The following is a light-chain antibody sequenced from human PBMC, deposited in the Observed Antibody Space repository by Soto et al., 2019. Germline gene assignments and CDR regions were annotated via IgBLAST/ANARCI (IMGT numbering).Light chain of an antibody. Sequence: SYELAQPPSVSVAPGQTARITCGGNDIGRKTVHWYQQKPGQAPVFVVYDDDDRPSGIPERFSGSNSGNTASLTISRVEAGDEADYYCQVWDTSSEHHVFGTGTKVTVL. CDR3: QVWDTSSEHHV. V-gene: IGLV3-21*02. CDR1: DIGRKT. CDR2: DDD. J-gene: IGLJ1*01.